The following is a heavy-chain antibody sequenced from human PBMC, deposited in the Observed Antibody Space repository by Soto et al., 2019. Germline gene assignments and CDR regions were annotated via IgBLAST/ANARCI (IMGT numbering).Heavy chain of an antibody. CDR2: INPNSGGT. Sequence: GASVKVSCKASGYTFTGYYMHWVRQAPGQGLEWMGWINPNSGGTNYAQKFQGRVTMTRDTSISTAYMELSRLRSDDTAVYYCASFLTAVGDYYYYGMDVCGPGPTVPVYS. D-gene: IGHD6-13*01. V-gene: IGHV1-2*02. J-gene: IGHJ6*02. CDR1: GYTFTGYY. CDR3: ASFLTAVGDYYYYGMDV.